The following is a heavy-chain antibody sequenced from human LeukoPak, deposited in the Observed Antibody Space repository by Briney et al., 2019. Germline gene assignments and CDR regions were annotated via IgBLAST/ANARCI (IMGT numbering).Heavy chain of an antibody. CDR2: MNPNSGNT. CDR1: GYTFTSYD. V-gene: IGHV1-8*01. J-gene: IGHJ5*02. Sequence: ASVKVSCKASGYTFTSYDINWVRQATGQGLEWMGWMNPNSGNTGYAQKVQGRVTMTRNTSISTAYMELSSLRSEDTAVYYCARGDTYGLGFDPWGQGTLVTVSS. D-gene: IGHD4-17*01. CDR3: ARGDTYGLGFDP.